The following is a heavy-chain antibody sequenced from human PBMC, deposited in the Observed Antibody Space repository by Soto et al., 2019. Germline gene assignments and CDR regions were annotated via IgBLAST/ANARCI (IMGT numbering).Heavy chain of an antibody. V-gene: IGHV1-18*01. CDR2: ISAYNGNT. CDR1: GYTFTSYG. Sequence: ASVKVSCKASGYTFTSYGISWVRQAPGQGIEWMGWISAYNGNTIYAQKLQGRVTMPPDTSTSTASMELRSLRSADTAVYYCPRDMGNFGSGWFDPWGQGTLVTVSS. D-gene: IGHD4-4*01. J-gene: IGHJ5*02. CDR3: PRDMGNFGSGWFDP.